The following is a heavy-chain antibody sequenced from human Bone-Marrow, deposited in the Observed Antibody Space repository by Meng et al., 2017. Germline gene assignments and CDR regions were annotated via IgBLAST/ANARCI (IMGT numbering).Heavy chain of an antibody. Sequence: VMLVESVCGLVKPGGSLCISCEGSGFTFSNAYMTWVRQVPGKRLEWVGRIKSKPDGETIDYAAPVKGRFTISRDDSKNTVYLQMNSLKTEDTAVYYCSGHIDYWGRGTLVTVSS. J-gene: IGHJ4*02. CDR3: SGHIDY. CDR2: IKSKPDGETI. CDR1: GFTFSNAY. D-gene: IGHD5-12*01. V-gene: IGHV3-15*01.